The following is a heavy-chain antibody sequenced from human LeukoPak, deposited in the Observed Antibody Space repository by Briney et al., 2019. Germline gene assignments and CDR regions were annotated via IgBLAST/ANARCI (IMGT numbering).Heavy chain of an antibody. CDR1: GYTFTSYG. V-gene: IGHV1-18*01. Sequence: GASVKVSCKASGYTFTSYGISWVRQAPGQGLEWMGWISPYNGNTNYAQKLQGRVTMTMDTSTSTAYMELRSLRSDDTAVYYCGRDRYYYDSSGYPTAPDYWGQGTLVTVSS. CDR3: GRDRYYYDSSGYPTAPDY. D-gene: IGHD3-22*01. J-gene: IGHJ4*02. CDR2: ISPYNGNT.